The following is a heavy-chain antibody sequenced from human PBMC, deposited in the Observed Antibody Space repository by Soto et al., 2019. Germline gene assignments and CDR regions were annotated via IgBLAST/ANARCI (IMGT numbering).Heavy chain of an antibody. V-gene: IGHV1-2*02. D-gene: IGHD2-15*01. CDR2: INPNTGGT. Sequence: ASVKFSCKASGGTFSSYAISWVRQAPGQGLEWMGWINPNTGGTNYAQKFQGRVTMTRDTSISTAYMELSRLRSDDTAVYYCAISRYCSGGDCTTQSLYYFDYWGQGAVVTVSS. CDR3: AISRYCSGGDCTTQSLYYFDY. J-gene: IGHJ4*02. CDR1: GGTFSSYA.